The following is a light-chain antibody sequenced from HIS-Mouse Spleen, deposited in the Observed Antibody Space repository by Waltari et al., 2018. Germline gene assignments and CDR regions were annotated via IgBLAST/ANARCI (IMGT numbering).Light chain of an antibody. CDR3: SSYTSSSFNVV. CDR2: EVS. Sequence: QSALTQPASVSGSPGQSITISCTGTSSDVGGYNYVSWYQQHPGKAPKLTFYEVSNRPSGVSNRFSGSKSGNTASLTISGLQAEDEADYYCSSYTSSSFNVVFGGGTKLTVL. CDR1: SSDVGGYNY. V-gene: IGLV2-14*01. J-gene: IGLJ2*01.